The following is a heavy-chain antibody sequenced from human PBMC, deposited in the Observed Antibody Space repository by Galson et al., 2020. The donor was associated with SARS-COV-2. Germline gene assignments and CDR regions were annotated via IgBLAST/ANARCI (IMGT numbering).Heavy chain of an antibody. Sequence: SETLSLTCTVSSGPISTSSYYWGWIRQPPGKGLEWIGSIYYSGSTYYNPSLKSRVTISVDTSKNQFSLKLSSVPAADTAVYYCARLIRSGYQNFDYWGQGTLVTVSS. CDR3: ARLIRSGYQNFDY. CDR1: SGPISTSSYY. V-gene: IGHV4-39*01. CDR2: IYYSGST. D-gene: IGHD3-3*01. J-gene: IGHJ4*02.